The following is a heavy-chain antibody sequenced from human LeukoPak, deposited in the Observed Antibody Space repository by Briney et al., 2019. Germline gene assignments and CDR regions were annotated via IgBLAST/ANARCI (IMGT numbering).Heavy chain of an antibody. J-gene: IGHJ6*03. V-gene: IGHV1-46*01. D-gene: IGHD2-2*01. Sequence: GASVKVSCKASGYTFTSYYMHWVRQAPGQGLEWMGIINPSGGSTSYAQEFQGRVTMTRDTSTSTAYMELRSLRSDDTAVYYCAHAVGYCSSTSCYYYYYYMDVWGKGTTVTVSS. CDR1: GYTFTSYY. CDR3: AHAVGYCSSTSCYYYYYYMDV. CDR2: INPSGGST.